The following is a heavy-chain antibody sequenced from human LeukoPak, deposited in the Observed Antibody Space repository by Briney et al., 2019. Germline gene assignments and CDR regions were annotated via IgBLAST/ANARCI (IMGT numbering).Heavy chain of an antibody. CDR2: IYYSGST. Sequence: PSETLSLTCTVSGGSISSYYWSWIRQPPGKGLEWIGYIYYSGSTNYNPSLKSRVTISVDTSKNQFSLKLSSVTAADTAVYYCAREAVPLGYSSGGSCARGDAFDIWGQGTIVTVSS. V-gene: IGHV4-59*01. D-gene: IGHD2-15*01. CDR1: GGSISSYY. CDR3: AREAVPLGYSSGGSCARGDAFDI. J-gene: IGHJ3*02.